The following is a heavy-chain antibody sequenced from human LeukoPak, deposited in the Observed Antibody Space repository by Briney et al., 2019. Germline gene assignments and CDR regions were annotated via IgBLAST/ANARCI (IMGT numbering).Heavy chain of an antibody. CDR2: INPNSGRT. CDR3: ARDRQEGSSSSRLFDN. CDR1: GYTFTGYY. D-gene: IGHD6-6*01. J-gene: IGHJ4*02. Sequence: ASVKVSCKASGYTFTGYYMQWVRQAPGQGLEWMGWINPNSGRTNYAQKLQGRVTMTRDTSISTAYMHLSRLRSDDTAVYYCARDRQEGSSSSRLFDNWGQGTLVTVSS. V-gene: IGHV1-2*02.